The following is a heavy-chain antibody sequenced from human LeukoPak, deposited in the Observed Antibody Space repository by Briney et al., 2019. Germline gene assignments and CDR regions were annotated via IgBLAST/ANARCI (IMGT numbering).Heavy chain of an antibody. CDR1: GGSLSSYY. J-gene: IGHJ5*02. D-gene: IGHD3-10*01. Sequence: SETLSLTCTVSGGSLSSYYWSWIRQPPGKGLEWIGYIYYSGSTNYNPSLKSRVTISVDTSKNQFSLKLSSVTAADTAVYYCARNRYGSGSYYNVYWFDPWGQGTLVTVSS. CDR3: ARNRYGSGSYYNVYWFDP. V-gene: IGHV4-59*01. CDR2: IYYSGST.